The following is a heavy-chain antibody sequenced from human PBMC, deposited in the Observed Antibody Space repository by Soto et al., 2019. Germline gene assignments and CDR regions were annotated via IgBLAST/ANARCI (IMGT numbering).Heavy chain of an antibody. CDR3: ARQVVAYCSGGRCYSPNRHWFDP. V-gene: IGHV4-39*01. CDR2: IYYSGST. J-gene: IGHJ5*02. D-gene: IGHD2-15*01. CDR1: GGSISSSSYY. Sequence: SETLSLTCPVPGGSISSSSYYWVCLRPPTVMGLEWIGSIYYSGSTYYNPSLKSRVTISVDTSKNQFSLKLSSVTAADTAVYYCARQVVAYCSGGRCYSPNRHWFDPWGQG.